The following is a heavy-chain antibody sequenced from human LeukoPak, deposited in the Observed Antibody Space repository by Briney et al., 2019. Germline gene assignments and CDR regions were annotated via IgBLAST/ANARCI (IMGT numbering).Heavy chain of an antibody. J-gene: IGHJ3*02. Sequence: SHTLPLTHALSGDSLFTSGVPWHWITQSPSRGLEWLGRTYYTSRWSNEYAVSLKSRITVNADTSKNQFSLQLNSVAPEDTALYYCARGRYSGFDIWGQGTTVTVSS. CDR3: ARGRYSGFDI. CDR2: TYYTSRWSN. D-gene: IGHD1-26*01. V-gene: IGHV6-1*01. CDR1: GDSLFTSGVP.